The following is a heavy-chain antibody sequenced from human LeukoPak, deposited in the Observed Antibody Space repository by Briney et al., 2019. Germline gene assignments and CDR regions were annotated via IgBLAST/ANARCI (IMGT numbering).Heavy chain of an antibody. CDR1: GFTFSTYA. J-gene: IGHJ2*01. Sequence: PGGSLRLSCAASGFTFSTYAMSWVRQAPGKGLEWVSAISGSGGSTFYADSVKGRFTISRDNSKNTLYLQMNSLRAEDTAVYYCPKDHASDRGWYFDLWGRGTLATVSS. CDR3: PKDHASDRGWYFDL. V-gene: IGHV3-23*01. D-gene: IGHD3-22*01. CDR2: ISGSGGST.